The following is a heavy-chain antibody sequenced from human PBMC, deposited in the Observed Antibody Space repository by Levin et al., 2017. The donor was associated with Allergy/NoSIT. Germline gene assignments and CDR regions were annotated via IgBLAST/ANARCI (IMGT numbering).Heavy chain of an antibody. Sequence: SCTVSGGSISSYYWSWIRQPPGKGLEWIGCMYYSGNTKYNPPLKSRVTISLDTSKNQSSLKQSSVTAADTAVYYCSGNRVILDNTNYECGRDVWGQGTPVTVSS. D-gene: IGHD3-10*01. V-gene: IGHV4-59*01. CDR3: SGNRVILDNTNYECGRDV. CDR1: GGSISSYY. CDR2: MYYSGNT. J-gene: IGHJ6*02.